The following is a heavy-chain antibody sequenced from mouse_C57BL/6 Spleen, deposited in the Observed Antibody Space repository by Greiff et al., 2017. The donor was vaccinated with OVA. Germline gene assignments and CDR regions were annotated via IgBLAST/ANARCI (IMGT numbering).Heavy chain of an antibody. V-gene: IGHV5-16*02. J-gene: IGHJ2*01. CDR2: INYDGSST. CDR1: GFTFSDYY. CDR3: ARRTVGVFDY. D-gene: IGHD1-1*01. Sequence: EVQLVESEGGLVQPGSSMKLSCTASGFTFSDYYMAWVRQVPEKGLEWVANINYDGSSTYYLDSLKSRFIISRDNAKNILYLQMSSLKSEDTATYYCARRTVGVFDYWGQGTTLTVSS.